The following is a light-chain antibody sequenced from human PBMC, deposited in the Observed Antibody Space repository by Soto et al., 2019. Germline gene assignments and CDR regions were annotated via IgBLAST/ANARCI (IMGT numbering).Light chain of an antibody. J-gene: IGKJ1*01. CDR3: QQRGT. V-gene: IGKV1-39*01. Sequence: DIQMTQSPSSLSASVGDRVTITCRASQSISSYLNWYQQKPGKAPKLPIYAASSLQSGVPSRFSGSGSGTDFTLTISSLQPEDFATYYCQQRGTFGQGTKVEIK. CDR2: AAS. CDR1: QSISSY.